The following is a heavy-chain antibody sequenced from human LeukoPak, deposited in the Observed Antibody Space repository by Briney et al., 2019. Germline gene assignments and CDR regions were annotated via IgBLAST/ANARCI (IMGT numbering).Heavy chain of an antibody. J-gene: IGHJ6*03. CDR2: ISYDGSNK. CDR3: AREYSSSLYYYYYMDV. CDR1: GFTFSSYA. V-gene: IGHV3-30*04. Sequence: PGGSLRLSCAASGFTFSSYAMHWVRQAPGKGLEWVAVISYDGSNKYYADSVKGRFTISRDNSKNTLYLQMNSLRAEDTAVYYCAREYSSSLYYYYYMDVWGKGTTVTVSS. D-gene: IGHD6-13*01.